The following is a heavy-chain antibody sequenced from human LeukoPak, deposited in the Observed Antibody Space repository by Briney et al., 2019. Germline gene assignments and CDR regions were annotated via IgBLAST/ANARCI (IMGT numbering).Heavy chain of an antibody. J-gene: IGHJ4*02. D-gene: IGHD2-2*01. Sequence: PSETLSLTCTVSGGSISSYYWSWIRQPPGKGLEWIGYIYYSGSINYNPSLKSRVTISVDTSKNQFSLKLSSVTAADTAVYYCARDGQSSTSFFDYWGQGTLVTVSS. CDR3: ARDGQSSTSFFDY. CDR1: GGSISSYY. V-gene: IGHV4-59*01. CDR2: IYYSGSI.